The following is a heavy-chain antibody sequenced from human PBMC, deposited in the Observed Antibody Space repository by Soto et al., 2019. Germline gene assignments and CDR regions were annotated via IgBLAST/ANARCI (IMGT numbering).Heavy chain of an antibody. D-gene: IGHD6-6*01. J-gene: IGHJ6*02. Sequence: SETLSLTCTVSGGSISSYYWSWIRQPAGKGLEWIGRIYTSGSTNYNPSLKSRVTMSVDTAKNQFSLKLSSVTAAGTAVYYRARDRGVAAPQGGHYYYGMDVWGQGATVTVSS. CDR1: GGSISSYY. V-gene: IGHV4-4*07. CDR3: ARDRGVAAPQGGHYYYGMDV. CDR2: IYTSGST.